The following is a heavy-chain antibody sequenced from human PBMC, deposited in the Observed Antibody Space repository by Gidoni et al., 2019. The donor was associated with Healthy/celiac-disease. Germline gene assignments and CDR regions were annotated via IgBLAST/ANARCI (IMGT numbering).Heavy chain of an antibody. V-gene: IGHV3-48*02. CDR3: ARSPVFDMIVVVIHGPDAFDI. D-gene: IGHD3-22*01. CDR2: ISSSSSTI. CDR1: GFTFSSYS. J-gene: IGHJ3*02. Sequence: VQLVESGGGLVQPGGSLRLSCAASGFTFSSYSMTWVRQAPGKGLEWVSYISSSSSTIYYADSVKGRFTISRDNAKNSLYLQMNSLRDEDTAVYYCARSPVFDMIVVVIHGPDAFDIWGQGTMVTVSS.